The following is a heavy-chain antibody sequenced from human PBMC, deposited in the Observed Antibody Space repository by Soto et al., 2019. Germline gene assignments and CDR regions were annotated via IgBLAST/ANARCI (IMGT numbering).Heavy chain of an antibody. V-gene: IGHV3-13*01. J-gene: IGHJ6*02. CDR2: IGTGGDT. CDR1: EFTFSSFD. Sequence: EVQLVESGGGLAQPGGSLRLSCAASEFTFSSFDMHWVRQVTGKGLEWVSGIGTGGDTYYLGSVKGRFTISRENAKNSLYLQMNRLRVEDTAVYYCARDRGVNMAGGVIYGMDVWGQGTTVTVSS. D-gene: IGHD3-16*01. CDR3: ARDRGVNMAGGVIYGMDV.